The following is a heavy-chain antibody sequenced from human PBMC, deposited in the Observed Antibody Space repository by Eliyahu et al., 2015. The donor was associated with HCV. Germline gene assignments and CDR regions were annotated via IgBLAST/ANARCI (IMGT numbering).Heavy chain of an antibody. CDR2: XYHSGTS. CDR3: ASLCSGGSCYSGYRWFDP. D-gene: IGHD2-15*01. V-gene: IGHV4-38-2*01. J-gene: IGHJ5*02. Sequence: HVQLQESGPGLVKPSETLXLTCGVSGFSISRXXYWGWIRQPPGKGLXWIGSXYHSGTSYYNPSLKSRVTLSVDTSKNQFSLKLSSVTAADTAVYYCASLCSGGSCYSGYRWFDPWGQGTLVTVSS. CDR1: GFSISRXXY.